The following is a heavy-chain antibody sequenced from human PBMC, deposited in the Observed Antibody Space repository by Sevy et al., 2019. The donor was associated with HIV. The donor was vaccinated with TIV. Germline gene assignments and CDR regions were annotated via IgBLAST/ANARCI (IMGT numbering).Heavy chain of an antibody. CDR1: GFTFSSYW. CDR2: IKSDGSST. J-gene: IGHJ5*02. Sequence: GGSLRLSCAASGFTFSSYWMHWVRQVPGKGLVWVSRIKSDGSSTSYADSVKGRFTISRDNAKNTLYLQMNSLRAEDKAVYYCARDRSGSYHVSDNWFDPWGQGTLVTVSS. V-gene: IGHV3-74*01. D-gene: IGHD1-26*01. CDR3: ARDRSGSYHVSDNWFDP.